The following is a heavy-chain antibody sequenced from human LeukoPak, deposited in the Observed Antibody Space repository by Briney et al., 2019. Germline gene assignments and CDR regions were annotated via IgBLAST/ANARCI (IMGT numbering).Heavy chain of an antibody. V-gene: IGHV3-15*01. J-gene: IGHJ4*02. CDR1: GFTLSSYW. Sequence: GGSLRLSCAASGFTLSSYWMSWVRQAPGKGLEWVGRIKSKTDGGTTDYAAPVKGRFTISRDDSKNTLYLQMNSLKTEDTAVYYCTTSTVVTHFDYWGQGTLVTVSS. D-gene: IGHD4-23*01. CDR3: TTSTVVTHFDY. CDR2: IKSKTDGGTT.